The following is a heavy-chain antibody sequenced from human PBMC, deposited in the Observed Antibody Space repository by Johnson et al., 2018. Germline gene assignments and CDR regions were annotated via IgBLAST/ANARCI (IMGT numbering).Heavy chain of an antibody. J-gene: IGHJ3*02. V-gene: IGHV3-7*01. CDR2: IQQEGSEK. CDR1: GFTCSSYW. Sequence: VQLVESGGGLVQPGGSLRLSCAASGFTCSSYWMSWGRQAPGKGLEWVANIQQEGSEKSYADSVKGRFTISRDNAKNSLFLQMNSLRDEGTAVYYCARDWGGSWQHDAFDIWGQGTMVTVSS. CDR3: ARDWGGSWQHDAFDI. D-gene: IGHD1-26*01.